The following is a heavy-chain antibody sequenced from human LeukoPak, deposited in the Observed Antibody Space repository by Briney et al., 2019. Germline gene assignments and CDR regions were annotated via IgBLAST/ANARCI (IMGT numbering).Heavy chain of an antibody. D-gene: IGHD6-19*01. Sequence: TGGSLRLSCAASGFTFSSYEMNWVRQAPGKGLEWVAVIWYDGSNKYYADSVKGRFTISRDNSKNTLYLQMNSLRAEDTAVYYCARDQGYSSGWFGYWGQGTLVTVSS. V-gene: IGHV3-33*08. CDR3: ARDQGYSSGWFGY. CDR2: IWYDGSNK. CDR1: GFTFSSYE. J-gene: IGHJ4*02.